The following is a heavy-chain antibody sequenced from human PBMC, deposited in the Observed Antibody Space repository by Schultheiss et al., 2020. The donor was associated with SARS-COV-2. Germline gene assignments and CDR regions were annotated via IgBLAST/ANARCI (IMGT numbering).Heavy chain of an antibody. Sequence: ASVKVSCKASGYTFTSYAMHWVRQAPGQGLEWMGWINPNSGGTNYAQKFQGRVTMTRDTSISTAYMELSRLRSDDTAVYYCARDCSSTSCYGWFDPWGQGTLVTVSS. J-gene: IGHJ5*02. CDR2: INPNSGGT. D-gene: IGHD2-2*01. V-gene: IGHV1-2*02. CDR3: ARDCSSTSCYGWFDP. CDR1: GYTFTSYA.